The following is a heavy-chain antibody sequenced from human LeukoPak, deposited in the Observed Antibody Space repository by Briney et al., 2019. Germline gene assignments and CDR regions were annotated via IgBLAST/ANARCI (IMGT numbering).Heavy chain of an antibody. V-gene: IGHV4-59*11. D-gene: IGHD3-16*01. CDR3: ARSCSYDYYFDY. Sequence: SETLTLTCTASGCPISNHYWSWIRQPPGKGLEWIGYIYYSGSTNYNPSLEKRLTISVDTYKNQFSPQLRSVTAADAAVYYCARSCSYDYYFDYWGQGTLVTVSS. CDR2: IYYSGST. CDR1: GCPISNHY. J-gene: IGHJ4*02.